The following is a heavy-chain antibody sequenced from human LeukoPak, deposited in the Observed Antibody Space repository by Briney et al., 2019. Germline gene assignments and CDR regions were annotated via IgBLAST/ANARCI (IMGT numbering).Heavy chain of an antibody. CDR1: GGSISSYY. CDR2: IYYSGST. Sequence: SETLSLTCTVSGGSISSYYWSWIRQPPGKGLEWIGYIYYSGSTNYSPSLKSRVTISVDTSKNQFSLKLRSVTAADTAVYYCARGVARSSKFHFSYFFDYWGQGTLVTVSS. D-gene: IGHD6-6*01. J-gene: IGHJ4*02. CDR3: ARGVARSSKFHFSYFFDY. V-gene: IGHV4-59*01.